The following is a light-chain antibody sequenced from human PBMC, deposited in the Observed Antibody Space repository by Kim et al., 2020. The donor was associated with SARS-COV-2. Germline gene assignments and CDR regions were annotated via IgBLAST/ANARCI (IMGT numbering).Light chain of an antibody. J-gene: IGLJ3*02. CDR1: SSDVDDYNY. CDR3: SSYTSSSGLMV. CDR2: EVT. Sequence: QSVLTQPASVSGSPGQSITISCTGTSSDVDDYNYVSWYQQHPGKAPKLMIYEVTKRPSGVSYRFSGSKSGNTASLTISGLQAEDEADYYCSSYTSSSGLMVFGRGTQLTVL. V-gene: IGLV2-14*01.